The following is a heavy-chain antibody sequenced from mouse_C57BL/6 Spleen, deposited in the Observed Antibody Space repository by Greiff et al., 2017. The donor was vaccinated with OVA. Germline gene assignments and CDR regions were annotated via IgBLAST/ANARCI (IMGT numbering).Heavy chain of an antibody. Sequence: VQLQQSGAELVRPGASVTLSCKASGYTFTDYEMHWVKQTPVHGLEWIGAIDPETGGTAYNQKFKGKAILTADKSSSTAYMELRSLTSEDSAVYYCTRGGDDYDGTDWGQGTTLTVSS. CDR2: IDPETGGT. D-gene: IGHD2-4*01. CDR3: TRGGDDYDGTD. CDR1: GYTFTDYE. V-gene: IGHV1-15*01. J-gene: IGHJ2*01.